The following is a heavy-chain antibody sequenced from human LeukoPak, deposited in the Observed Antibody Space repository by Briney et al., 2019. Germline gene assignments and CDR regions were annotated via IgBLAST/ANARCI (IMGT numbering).Heavy chain of an antibody. J-gene: IGHJ4*02. CDR2: LYTGGDT. CDR1: GFTFSSYN. CDR3: ARVVDYSGSGTYLPLGEGLDY. Sequence: PGGSLRLSCAASGFTFSSYNMNWVRQAPGKGLEWVSTLYTGGDTYFADSVKGRLTISRDNSKNTLYLQMNSLTAEDTAVYFCARVVDYSGSGTYLPLGEGLDYWGQGTLVTVSS. V-gene: IGHV3-53*01. D-gene: IGHD3-10*01.